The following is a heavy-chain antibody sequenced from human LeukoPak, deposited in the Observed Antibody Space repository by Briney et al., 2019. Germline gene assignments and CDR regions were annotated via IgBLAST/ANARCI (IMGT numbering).Heavy chain of an antibody. CDR1: GFTISSHG. Sequence: GGSLRLSCAVSGFTISSHGMHWVRQAPGKGLEWVAMMSYDGNSKYYGDSVKGRFTISRDNSKNTLYLQMDSLRTGDTAVYYCAKDWGSSGWYNYFDPWGQGTLVTVSS. CDR2: MSYDGNSK. CDR3: AKDWGSSGWYNYFDP. V-gene: IGHV3-30*18. J-gene: IGHJ5*02. D-gene: IGHD6-19*01.